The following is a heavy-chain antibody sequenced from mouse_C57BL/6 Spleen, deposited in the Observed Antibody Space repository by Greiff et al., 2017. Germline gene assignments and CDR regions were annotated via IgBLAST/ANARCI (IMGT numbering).Heavy chain of an antibody. CDR2: IDPEDGET. Sequence: VQLQQSGAELVKPGASVKLSCTASGFNIKDYYMHWVKQRTEQGLEWIGRIDPEDGETKYAPKFQGKATLTSDTSANTAYLQLSSLTSEDTAVYYWARADYYGSSYFDYWGQGTTLTVSS. J-gene: IGHJ2*01. D-gene: IGHD1-1*01. CDR3: ARADYYGSSYFDY. CDR1: GFNIKDYY. V-gene: IGHV14-2*01.